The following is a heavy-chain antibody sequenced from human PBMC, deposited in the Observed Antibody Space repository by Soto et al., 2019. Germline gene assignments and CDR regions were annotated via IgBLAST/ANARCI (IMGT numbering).Heavy chain of an antibody. V-gene: IGHV3-30-3*01. Sequence: VGSLRLSCAASGFTFSSYAMHWVRQAPGKGLEWVAVISYDGSNKYYADSVKGRFTISRDNSKNTLYLQMSSLRAEDTAVYYCARDVFDPWGQGTLVTVSS. CDR1: GFTFSSYA. CDR3: ARDVFDP. CDR2: ISYDGSNK. J-gene: IGHJ5*02.